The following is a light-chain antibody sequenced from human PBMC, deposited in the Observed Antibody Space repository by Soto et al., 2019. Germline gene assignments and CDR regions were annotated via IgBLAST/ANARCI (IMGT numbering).Light chain of an antibody. J-gene: IGKJ1*01. CDR1: PSLSRW. CDR2: DAS. Sequence: DIQMTQSPSTLSASVGDRVTITCRASPSLSRWLAWYQQKPGKAPKLLIYDASSLESGVPSRFSGSASGTEFTLTISSLKTIDFATYYCQQYNSYSGTLGQGTKVDIK. CDR3: QQYNSYSGT. V-gene: IGKV1-5*01.